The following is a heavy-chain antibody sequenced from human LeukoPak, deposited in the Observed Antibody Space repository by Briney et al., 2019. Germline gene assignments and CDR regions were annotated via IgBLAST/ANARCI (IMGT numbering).Heavy chain of an antibody. CDR2: ISYDGGNK. J-gene: IGHJ4*02. Sequence: PGGSLRLSCAASGFTFSSYAMHWVRQPPGKGLEWVAVISYDGGNKYYADSVKGRFTISRDNSKNTLYLQMNSLRAEDTAVYYCANPPIASGYSYGPPGYWGQGTLVTVSS. D-gene: IGHD5-18*01. CDR1: GFTFSSYA. CDR3: ANPPIASGYSYGPPGY. V-gene: IGHV3-30*04.